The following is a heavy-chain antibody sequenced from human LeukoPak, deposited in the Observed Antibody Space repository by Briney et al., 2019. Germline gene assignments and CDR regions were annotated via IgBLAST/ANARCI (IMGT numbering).Heavy chain of an antibody. CDR1: GFTFSSYA. V-gene: IGHV3-64*01. Sequence: GGSLRLSCAASGFTFSSYAMHWVRQAPGKGLEYVSAISSNGGSTYYANSVKGRFTISRDNSKNTLYLQMGSLRAEVMAVFYCARDGRPSIDAFDIWGQGTMVTVSS. J-gene: IGHJ3*02. CDR3: ARDGRPSIDAFDI. CDR2: ISSNGGST.